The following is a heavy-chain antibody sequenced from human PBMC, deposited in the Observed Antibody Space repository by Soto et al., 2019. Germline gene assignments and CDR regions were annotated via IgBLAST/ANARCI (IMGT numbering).Heavy chain of an antibody. J-gene: IGHJ6*02. CDR3: ARIKWGLDYYTGMDV. CDR2: INPKTAAT. Sequence: ASVKVSCKASGYTFSDYFIQWVRQAPGQGLEWVAWINPKTAATNYAKNFQGCVTVTRDTSLSTAYLELTRLRPDDTAVYYCARIKWGLDYYTGMDVWGQGTAVTVSS. CDR1: GYTFSDYF. V-gene: IGHV1-2*04. D-gene: IGHD2-21*02.